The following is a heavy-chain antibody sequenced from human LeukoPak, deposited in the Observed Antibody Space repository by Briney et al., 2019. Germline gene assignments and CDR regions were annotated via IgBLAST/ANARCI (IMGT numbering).Heavy chain of an antibody. V-gene: IGHV3-9*01. CDR3: ATRDSSGYFDY. J-gene: IGHJ4*02. CDR2: ISWNSGSK. CDR1: GFTFDDYA. D-gene: IGHD3-22*01. Sequence: GGSLRLSCAASGFTFDDYAMHWVRQAPGKGLEWVSGISWNSGSKGYADSVKGRFAISRDNAKNSLYLQMNSLRAEDTALYYCATRDSSGYFDYWGQGTLVTVSS.